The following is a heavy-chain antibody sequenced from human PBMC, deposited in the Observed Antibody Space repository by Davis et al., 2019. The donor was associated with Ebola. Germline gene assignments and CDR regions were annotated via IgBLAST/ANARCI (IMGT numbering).Heavy chain of an antibody. J-gene: IGHJ4*02. CDR1: GFTVSSNH. Sequence: GGSLRLSCAASGFTVSSNHMSWVRQAPGKGLEWVSVIYDHSTAYADSVRGRFIISRDQSNNTLYLEMNSLRVDDTAVYYCATTQWLGEFDNWGQGTLVTVSS. CDR3: ATTQWLGEFDN. D-gene: IGHD6-19*01. CDR2: IYDHST. V-gene: IGHV3-53*05.